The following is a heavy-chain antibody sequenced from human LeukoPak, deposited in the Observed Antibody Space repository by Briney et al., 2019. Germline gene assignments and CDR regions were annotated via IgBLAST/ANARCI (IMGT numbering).Heavy chain of an antibody. J-gene: IGHJ4*02. Sequence: PGGSLRLSCAASGFSFPNYAMNWVRQAPGKELEWVSAISGSGSGTYYADTVKGRFTISRDTSKNTVYLQMSSLGVEDTAVYYCAKDRWGTTGTVPEYWGQGTLVTVSS. V-gene: IGHV3-23*01. D-gene: IGHD1-1*01. CDR1: GFSFPNYA. CDR3: AKDRWGTTGTVPEY. CDR2: ISGSGSGT.